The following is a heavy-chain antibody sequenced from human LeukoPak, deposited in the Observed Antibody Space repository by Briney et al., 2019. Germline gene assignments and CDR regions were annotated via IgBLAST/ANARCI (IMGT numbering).Heavy chain of an antibody. V-gene: IGHV1-18*01. D-gene: IGHD4-17*01. CDR1: GGTFSSYA. CDR2: ISAYNGNT. CDR3: ARAHGDYGWFDP. Sequence: ASVKVSCKASGGTFSSYAISWVRQAPGQGLEWMGWISAYNGNTNYAQKLQGRVTMTTDTSTSTAYMELRSLRSDDTAVYYCARAHGDYGWFDPWGQGTLVTVSS. J-gene: IGHJ5*02.